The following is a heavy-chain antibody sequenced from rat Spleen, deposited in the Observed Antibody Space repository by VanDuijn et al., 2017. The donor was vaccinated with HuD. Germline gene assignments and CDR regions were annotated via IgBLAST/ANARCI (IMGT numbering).Heavy chain of an antibody. CDR3: TTGRDY. J-gene: IGHJ2*01. Sequence: EVQLVESGGDLVQPGRSLKLSCEASGFTFSDYYMAWVRQAPTKGLEWVASISYDVISTYYRDSVKGRFTISRDNAKSSLYLQMDSLRSEDTATYYCTTGRDYWGQGVMVTVSS. CDR1: GFTFSDYY. CDR2: ISYDVIST. D-gene: IGHD5-1*01. V-gene: IGHV5-20*01.